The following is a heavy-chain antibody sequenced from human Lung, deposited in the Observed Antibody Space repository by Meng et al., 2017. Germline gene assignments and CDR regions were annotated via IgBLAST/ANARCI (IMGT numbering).Heavy chain of an antibody. CDR1: GFTFTDHW. CDR3: TNDRLNH. D-gene: IGHD1-1*01. V-gene: IGHV3-74*01. Sequence: GHLVGSGGGFVPPGGSLSLSCAASGFTFTDHWMHWVRQGPGKGLVWVSRINRDGTKPTYADSVKGRFTISRDNAKNTLYLQMNNLRAEDTAFYYCTNDRLNHWGQGALVTVSS. J-gene: IGHJ1*01. CDR2: INRDGTKP.